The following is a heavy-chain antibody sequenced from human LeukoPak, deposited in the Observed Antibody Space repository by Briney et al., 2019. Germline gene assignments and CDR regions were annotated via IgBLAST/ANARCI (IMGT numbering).Heavy chain of an antibody. CDR2: IYYSGST. D-gene: IGHD2/OR15-2a*01. CDR3: ARLFYGGHFDY. J-gene: IGHJ4*02. V-gene: IGHV4-59*08. CDR1: GGSISSYY. Sequence: SETLSLTCTVSGGSISSYYWSWIRQPPGQGLEWIGYIYYSGSTNYNPSLKSRVTISVDNSKNQFTLKLSSVTAAVTAVYYCARLFYGGHFDYWGQGTLVTVSS.